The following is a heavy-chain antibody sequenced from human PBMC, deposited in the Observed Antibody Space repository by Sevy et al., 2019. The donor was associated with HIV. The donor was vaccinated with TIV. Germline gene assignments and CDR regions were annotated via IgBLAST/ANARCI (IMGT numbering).Heavy chain of an antibody. CDR2: IYYNGHI. J-gene: IGHJ4*02. V-gene: IGHV4-59*08. D-gene: IGHD1-26*01. CDR1: GGSITSLY. Sequence: SETLSLTCTVSGGSITSLYWNWIRQPPGKGLEWIANIYYNGHINYNPSLKSRVTLSLDTSKNQFSLRLSSVTDADTAMYYCAGENAWGRGYSWGQGTLVTVSS. CDR3: AGENAWGRGYS.